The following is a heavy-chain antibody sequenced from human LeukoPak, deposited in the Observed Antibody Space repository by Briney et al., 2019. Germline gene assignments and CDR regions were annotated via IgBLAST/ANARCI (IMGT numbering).Heavy chain of an antibody. CDR2: IYYSGST. D-gene: IGHD2-15*01. J-gene: IGHJ4*02. CDR3: ARQTSGGDFDY. Sequence: PSETLSLTCNVSGGSISHYYWSWIRQPPEKGLEWIGYIYYSGSTNYNPSLKSRVTISVDTSKNQISLKLSSVTAADTAVYYCARQTSGGDFDYWGQGTLVTVSS. CDR1: GGSISHYY. V-gene: IGHV4-59*08.